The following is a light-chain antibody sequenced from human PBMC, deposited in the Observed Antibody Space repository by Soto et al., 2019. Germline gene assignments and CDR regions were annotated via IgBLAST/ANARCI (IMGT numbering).Light chain of an antibody. CDR3: QQYNNWPIT. Sequence: EIVMTHSPANLSVSPGERATLSCRASQSVSSNLAWYQQKPGQAPRLLIYGASTRATGIPARFSGSGSGTEFTLTISSLQPEDFAVYYCQQYNNWPITFGQGTRLEIK. CDR1: QSVSSN. J-gene: IGKJ5*01. V-gene: IGKV3-15*01. CDR2: GAS.